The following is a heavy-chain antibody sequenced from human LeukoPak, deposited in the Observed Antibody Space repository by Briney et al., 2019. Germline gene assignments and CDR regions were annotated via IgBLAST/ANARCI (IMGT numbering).Heavy chain of an antibody. CDR2: VYYSGSS. Sequence: PSETLSLTCTVSGGSISNYYWSWVRQPPGKRLEWIGYVYYSGSSSSNPSLGSRVTISVDTTKNPFSLSLSSVSASDTAVYYCARLQGRVDNFLDYWGQGTLVTVSS. CDR3: ARLQGRVDNFLDY. D-gene: IGHD5-12*01. V-gene: IGHV4-59*08. CDR1: GGSISNYY. J-gene: IGHJ4*02.